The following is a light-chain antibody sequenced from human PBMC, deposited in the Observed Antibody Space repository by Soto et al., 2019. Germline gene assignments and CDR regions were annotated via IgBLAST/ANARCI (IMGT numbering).Light chain of an antibody. Sequence: EIVLTQSPGTLSLSPGERATLSCRASQSVSSSYLAWYQQKPGQAPRLLIYGASSRATGIPDRFSGSGSGRHFTLTTSRLEPEDFAVYYCQQYGSSLYTFGQGTKLEIK. J-gene: IGKJ2*01. CDR1: QSVSSSY. V-gene: IGKV3-20*01. CDR3: QQYGSSLYT. CDR2: GAS.